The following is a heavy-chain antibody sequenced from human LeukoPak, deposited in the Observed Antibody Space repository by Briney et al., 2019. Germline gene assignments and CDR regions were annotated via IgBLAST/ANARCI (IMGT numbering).Heavy chain of an antibody. J-gene: IGHJ1*01. CDR3: ARQGEYSSSSGCFQH. V-gene: IGHV1-69*05. Sequence: ASVKVSCKASGGTFSSYAISWVRQAPGQGLEWMGGIIPIFGTANYAQKFQGRVTITTDESTSTAYMELSSLRSEDTAVYYCARQGEYSSSSGCFQHWGQGTLVTVSS. CDR2: IIPIFGTA. CDR1: GGTFSSYA. D-gene: IGHD6-6*01.